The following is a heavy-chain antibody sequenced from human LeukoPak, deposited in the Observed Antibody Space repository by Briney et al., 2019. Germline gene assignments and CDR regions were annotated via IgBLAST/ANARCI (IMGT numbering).Heavy chain of an antibody. CDR1: GGSISSYY. CDR3: ARGRVEMATIDFDY. D-gene: IGHD5-24*01. V-gene: IGHV4-59*01. Sequence: SETLSLTCTVSGGSISSYYWSWIRQPPGKGLEWIGTMYHSGSTYYNPSLKSRVTISVDTSKNQFSLKLSSVTAADTAMYYCARGRVEMATIDFDYWGQGTLVTVSS. J-gene: IGHJ4*02. CDR2: MYHSGST.